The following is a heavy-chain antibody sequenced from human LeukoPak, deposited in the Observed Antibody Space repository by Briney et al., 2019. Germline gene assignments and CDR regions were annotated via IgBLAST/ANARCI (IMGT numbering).Heavy chain of an antibody. J-gene: IGHJ4*02. Sequence: GGSLRLSCAASGFTFSSYAMHWVRQAPGKGLEWVGRIKSKTDGGTTDYAAPVKGRFTISRDDSKNTLYLQMNSLKTEDTAVYYCTTRGGSFSIFDYWGQGTLVTVSS. CDR2: IKSKTDGGTT. CDR3: TTRGGSFSIFDY. CDR1: GFTFSSYA. D-gene: IGHD1-26*01. V-gene: IGHV3-15*01.